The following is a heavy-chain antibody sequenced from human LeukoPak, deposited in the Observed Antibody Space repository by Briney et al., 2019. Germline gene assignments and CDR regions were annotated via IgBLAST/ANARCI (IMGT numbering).Heavy chain of an antibody. V-gene: IGHV3-30-3*01. D-gene: IGHD1-1*01. CDR2: ISFDGSSK. CDR3: AKAGARGNVNWFDS. CDR1: GFTFITCA. Sequence: PGESLRLSCAASGFTFITCAMHWVRQAPGKGLEWVAVISFDGSSKNYADSVRGRFTTSRDNSKNILYLQMNNLRGEDTAVYYCAKAGARGNVNWFDSWGQGTLVTVSS. J-gene: IGHJ5*01.